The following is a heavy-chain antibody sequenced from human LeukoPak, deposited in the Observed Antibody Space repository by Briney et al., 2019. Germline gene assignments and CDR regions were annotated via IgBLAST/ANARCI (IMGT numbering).Heavy chain of an antibody. V-gene: IGHV3-23*01. J-gene: IGHJ6*03. CDR2: FSGSGVST. Sequence: GGSLRLSCAASGFTLRNYAMSWVRQAPGKGLEWVSAFSGSGVSTHYADSVKGRFTISRDNSKNTLYLQMNSLTAEDTAVYYCAKFDVVQLWLPSYCYYMDVWGKGTTVTVSS. CDR3: AKFDVVQLWLPSYCYYMDV. D-gene: IGHD5-18*01. CDR1: GFTLRNYA.